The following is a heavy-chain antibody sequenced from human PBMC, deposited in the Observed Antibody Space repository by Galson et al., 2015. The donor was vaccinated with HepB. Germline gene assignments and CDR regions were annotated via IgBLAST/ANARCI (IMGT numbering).Heavy chain of an antibody. D-gene: IGHD3-10*01. J-gene: IGHJ2*01. CDR1: GGSISSYY. V-gene: IGHV4-59*01. CDR2: IYYSGST. CDR3: ARVDGEGWWYFDL. Sequence: SETLSLTCTVSGGSISSYYWSWIRQPPGKGLEWIGYIYYSGSTNYNPSLKRRVTISVDTSKNQFSLKLSSVTAADTAVYYCARVDGEGWWYFDLWGRGTLVTVSS.